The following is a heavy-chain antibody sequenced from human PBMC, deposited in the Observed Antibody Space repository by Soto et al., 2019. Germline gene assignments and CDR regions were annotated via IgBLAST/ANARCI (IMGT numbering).Heavy chain of an antibody. D-gene: IGHD3-10*01. CDR3: VRDGSKTLRDWFDP. CDR2: VYATGTT. CDR1: GGSISKFY. V-gene: IGHV4-4*07. J-gene: IGHJ5*02. Sequence: SETLSLTCSVSGGSISKFYWSWIRKTAGKGLEWMGRVYATGTTDYNPSLRSRVAMSVDISRKTFSLRLTSVTAADTGMYYCVRDGSKTLRDWFDPWGQGKFVTVSS.